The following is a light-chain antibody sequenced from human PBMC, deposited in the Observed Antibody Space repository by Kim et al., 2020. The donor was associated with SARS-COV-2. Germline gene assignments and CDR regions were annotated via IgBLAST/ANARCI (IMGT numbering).Light chain of an antibody. CDR2: GKN. CDR3: NSRNSSGNHWV. CDR1: SLRSYY. Sequence: SSELTQDPAVSVALGHTVRIQCQGDSLRSYYASWYQQKPGQAPLLVIYGKNNRPSGVPDRFSGSSSVNTASLTITGAQAQDEADYYCNSRNSSGNHWVFGGGTQLTFL. V-gene: IGLV3-19*01. J-gene: IGLJ3*02.